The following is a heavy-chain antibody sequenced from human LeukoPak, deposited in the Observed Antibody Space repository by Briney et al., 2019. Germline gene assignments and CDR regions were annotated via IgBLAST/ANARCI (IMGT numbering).Heavy chain of an antibody. CDR1: GGSFSGYY. V-gene: IGHV4-34*01. Sequence: KSSETLSLTCAVYGGSFSGYYWSWIRQPPGKGLEWIGEINHSGSTNYNPSLKSRVTISVDTSKNQFSLQLSSVTAADTAVYYWARGGERAFDYWGQGTLVTVSS. D-gene: IGHD1-1*01. CDR2: INHSGST. CDR3: ARGGERAFDY. J-gene: IGHJ4*02.